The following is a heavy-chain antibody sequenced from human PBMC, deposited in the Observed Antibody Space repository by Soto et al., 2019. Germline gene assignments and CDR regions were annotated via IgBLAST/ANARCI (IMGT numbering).Heavy chain of an antibody. J-gene: IGHJ4*02. V-gene: IGHV4-4*07. CDR1: GGSINSYW. CDR3: ARDIGSYAYAEGY. CDR2: VYSSGTT. Sequence: SETLSLTXSVSGGSINSYWWSWIRQPAGKGLEWIGRVYSSGTTDYNPSLNSRATMSVETSKNQFSLKLTSVTAADTAVYYCARDIGSYAYAEGYWGQGIQVTVSS. D-gene: IGHD2-2*01.